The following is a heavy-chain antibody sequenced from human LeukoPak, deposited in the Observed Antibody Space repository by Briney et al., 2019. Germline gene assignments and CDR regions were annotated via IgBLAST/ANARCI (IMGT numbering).Heavy chain of an antibody. D-gene: IGHD4-17*01. CDR1: GGSISSYY. CDR3: ARHRKTTVTIDY. CDR2: IYYSGST. J-gene: IGHJ4*02. Sequence: SETLSLTCTVSGGSISSYYWSWIRQPPGKGLEWIGYIYYSGSTNYNPSLKSRVTISVDTSKNQFSLKLSSVTAADTAVYYCARHRKTTVTIDYWGQGTLVTVSS. V-gene: IGHV4-59*08.